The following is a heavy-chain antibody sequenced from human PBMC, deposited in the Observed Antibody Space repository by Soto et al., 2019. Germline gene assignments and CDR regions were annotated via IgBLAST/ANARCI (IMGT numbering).Heavy chain of an antibody. J-gene: IGHJ6*02. Sequence: QVQLVQSGAEVNKPGASVKFSCKASGYTFTSYGISWVRQAPGQGLEWMGGIIAYNVNTNYAQKLQGRVTMTKDTSTSTAYMELRSLRSDDTAVYCCARELGDSSICYGGDSYYYCVMDVWCQGTTVTVSS. CDR2: IIAYNVNT. D-gene: IGHD6-13*01. V-gene: IGHV1-18*01. CDR3: ARELGDSSICYGGDSYYYCVMDV. CDR1: GYTFTSYG.